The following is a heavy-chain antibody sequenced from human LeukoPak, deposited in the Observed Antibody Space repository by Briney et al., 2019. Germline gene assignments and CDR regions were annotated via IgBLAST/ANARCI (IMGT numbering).Heavy chain of an antibody. J-gene: IGHJ4*02. CDR3: ARGTDSVSCFDY. D-gene: IGHD3-16*01. Sequence: SQTQSLTCTVSGDSISSGDYYWSWIRQPPGKGLEWIGYIYYSGSTSYNPSLKSRVTISLDTPKNQFSLRLNSLTAADTAVYYCARGTDSVSCFDYWGQGTLVTVSS. CDR2: IYYSGST. CDR1: GDSISSGDYY. V-gene: IGHV4-30-4*01.